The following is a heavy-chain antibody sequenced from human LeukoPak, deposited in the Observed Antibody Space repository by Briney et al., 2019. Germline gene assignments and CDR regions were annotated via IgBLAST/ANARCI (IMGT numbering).Heavy chain of an antibody. CDR3: ARARSGWYLDY. J-gene: IGHJ4*02. D-gene: IGHD6-19*01. Sequence: AASVKVSCKASGGTFSSYAISWVRQAPGQGLEWMGGIIPIFGTANYAQKFQGRVTITADESTSTAYMELSSLRSEDTAVYYCARARSGWYLDYWGQGTLVAVSS. CDR2: IIPIFGTA. V-gene: IGHV1-69*13. CDR1: GGTFSSYA.